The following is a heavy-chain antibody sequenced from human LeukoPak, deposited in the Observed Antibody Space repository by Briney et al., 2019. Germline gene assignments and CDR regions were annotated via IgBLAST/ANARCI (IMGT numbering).Heavy chain of an antibody. V-gene: IGHV3-23*01. J-gene: IGHJ4*02. D-gene: IGHD3-22*01. CDR1: GFTFSSYA. CDR3: AKGRLDTNYYDSIGDLDY. Sequence: TGGSLRLSCAASGFTFSSYAMSWVRQAPGKGLEWVSAISGSGGSTYYADSVKGRFTISRDNSKNTLYLQMNSLRAEDTAVYYCAKGRLDTNYYDSIGDLDYWGQGTLVTVSS. CDR2: ISGSGGST.